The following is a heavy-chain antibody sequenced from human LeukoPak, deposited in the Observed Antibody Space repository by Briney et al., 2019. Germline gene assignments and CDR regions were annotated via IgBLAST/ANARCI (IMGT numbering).Heavy chain of an antibody. CDR1: GGSISSGCYY. J-gene: IGHJ6*02. V-gene: IGHV4-31*03. D-gene: IGHD3-9*01. CDR2: IYYSGST. Sequence: PSETLSLTCTVSGGSISSGCYYWSWIRQHIGKGLEWIGYIYYSGSTYYNPSLKSRVTISVDTSKNQFSLKLSSVTAADTAVYYCARALGRYDILPSYYYYYGMDVWGQGTTVTVPS. CDR3: ARALGRYDILPSYYYYYGMDV.